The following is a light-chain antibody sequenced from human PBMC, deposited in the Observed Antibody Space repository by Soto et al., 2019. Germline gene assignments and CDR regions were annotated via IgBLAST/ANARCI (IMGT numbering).Light chain of an antibody. CDR3: QQYNNWPPIT. J-gene: IGKJ5*01. CDR2: GAS. CDR1: QSVGSN. Sequence: EIVMTQSPVTLSVSPGERATLSCRASQSVGSNLAWYQQKPGQAPRLLIYGASTRATSIPPRFSGSGSGTEFTLTISSLQSEDFAVYYCQQYNNWPPITFGQGKRLEIK. V-gene: IGKV3-15*01.